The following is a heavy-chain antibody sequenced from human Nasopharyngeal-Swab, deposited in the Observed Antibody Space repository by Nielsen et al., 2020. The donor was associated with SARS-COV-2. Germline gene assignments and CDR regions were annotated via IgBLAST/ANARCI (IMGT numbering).Heavy chain of an antibody. D-gene: IGHD5-18*01. V-gene: IGHV3-23*01. CDR2: ISGSGGST. J-gene: IGHJ3*02. Sequence: GSLRLSCAAPGFTFSSYAMSWVRQAPGKGLEWVSAISGSGGSTYYADSVKGRFTISRDNSKNTLYLQMNSLRAEDTAVYYCAKDGMVRGAFDIWGQGTMVTVSS. CDR3: AKDGMVRGAFDI. CDR1: GFTFSSYA.